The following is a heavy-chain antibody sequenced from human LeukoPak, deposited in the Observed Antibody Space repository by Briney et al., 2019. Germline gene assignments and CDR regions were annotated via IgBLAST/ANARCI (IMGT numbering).Heavy chain of an antibody. Sequence: GGSLRLSCAASGFTFSDYYMSWIRQAPGKGLEWVSYISSSGSTIYYADSVKGRFTISRDNAKNSLYLQMNSLRAEDTAVYYCARVALNRGYYYYYMDVWGKGTTVTVSS. V-gene: IGHV3-11*01. CDR3: ARVALNRGYYYYYMDV. J-gene: IGHJ6*03. D-gene: IGHD1-14*01. CDR2: ISSSGSTI. CDR1: GFTFSDYY.